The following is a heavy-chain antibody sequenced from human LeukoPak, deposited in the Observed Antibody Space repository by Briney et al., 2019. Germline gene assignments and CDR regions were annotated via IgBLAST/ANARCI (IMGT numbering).Heavy chain of an antibody. J-gene: IGHJ4*02. D-gene: IGHD5-12*01. CDR3: ARRPKSGYSGYESDY. Sequence: GESLKISCKASGYSFTTYWIGWVRQMPGKGLEWMGIIYPADSTAHYSPSFQDQVTISVDKSINTAYLQWSRLKASDTAMYYCARRPKSGYSGYESDYWGQGTLVTVSS. CDR1: GYSFTTYW. CDR2: IYPADSTA. V-gene: IGHV5-51*01.